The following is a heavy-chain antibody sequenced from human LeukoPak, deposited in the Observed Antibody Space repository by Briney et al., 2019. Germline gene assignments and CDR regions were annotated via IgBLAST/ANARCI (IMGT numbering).Heavy chain of an antibody. V-gene: IGHV3-23*01. CDR3: AKTYYDFLSGYNY. CDR2: ISGSGGST. Sequence: GGSLRLSCAASGFTFSSYAMSCVRQAPGKGLEWVSGISGSGGSTYYADPVKGRFTISRDNSKNTLYLQMNSLRAEDTAVYYCAKTYYDFLSGYNYWGQGTLVTVSS. D-gene: IGHD3-3*01. J-gene: IGHJ4*02. CDR1: GFTFSSYA.